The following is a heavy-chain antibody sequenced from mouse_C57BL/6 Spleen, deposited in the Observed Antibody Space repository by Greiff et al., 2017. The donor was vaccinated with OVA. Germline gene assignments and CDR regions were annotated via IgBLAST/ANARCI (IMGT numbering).Heavy chain of an antibody. D-gene: IGHD2-1*01. CDR2: IYPGDGDT. J-gene: IGHJ1*03. V-gene: IGHV1-80*01. Sequence: VQVVESGAELVKPGASVKISCKASGYAFSSYWMNWVKQRPGQGLEWIGQIYPGDGDTNYNGKFKGKATLTADKSSSTAYMQLSSLTSEDSAVYFCAREGDYGNWYFDVWGTGTTVTVSS. CDR1: GYAFSSYW. CDR3: AREGDYGNWYFDV.